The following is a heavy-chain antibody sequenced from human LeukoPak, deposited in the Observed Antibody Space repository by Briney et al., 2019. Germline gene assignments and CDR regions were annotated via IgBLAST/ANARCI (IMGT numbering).Heavy chain of an antibody. Sequence: GGSLRLSCAASGFTFNTFNMNWVRQAPGKGLEWVSSITSGGDYIYYADSVKGRFTTSRDNAKNSLSLQLNSLRVEDTAVYYCARDPLITYYYDSSGNHADWFDPWGQGTLVTVSS. CDR1: GFTFNTFN. CDR3: ARDPLITYYYDSSGNHADWFDP. J-gene: IGHJ5*02. D-gene: IGHD3-22*01. CDR2: ITSGGDYI. V-gene: IGHV3-21*01.